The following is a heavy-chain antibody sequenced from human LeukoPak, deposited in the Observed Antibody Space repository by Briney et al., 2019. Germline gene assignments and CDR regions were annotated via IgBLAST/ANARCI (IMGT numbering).Heavy chain of an antibody. J-gene: IGHJ4*02. D-gene: IGHD3-3*02. Sequence: GGSLRLSCAASGFTFSNYGMSWVRQAQGKGLEWVSAINFGGSNTNNADSVKGRFTISRDNSKNTLYLQMNSLRAEDTALYYCAKSPIPFKYYFDYWGQGTLVTVSS. V-gene: IGHV3-23*01. CDR3: AKSPIPFKYYFDY. CDR2: INFGGSNT. CDR1: GFTFSNYG.